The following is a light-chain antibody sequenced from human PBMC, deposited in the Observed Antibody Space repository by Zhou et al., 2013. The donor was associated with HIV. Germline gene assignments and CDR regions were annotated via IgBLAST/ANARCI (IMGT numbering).Light chain of an antibody. CDR2: GAS. V-gene: IGKV1-9*01. J-gene: IGKJ2*01. CDR1: QDISNY. CDR3: LQFKVHPRN. Sequence: QLTQSPYSLSASVGDRIIITCRASQDISNYLAWYRQKPGKAPELLIYGASTSQSGVPSRFSGSGSGTDFTLTISSLQPEDFATYYCLQFKVHPRNFGQGTKLESK.